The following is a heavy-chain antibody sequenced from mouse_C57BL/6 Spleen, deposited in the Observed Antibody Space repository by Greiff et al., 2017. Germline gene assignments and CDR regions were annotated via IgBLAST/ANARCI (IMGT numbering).Heavy chain of an antibody. Sequence: QVQLQQSGPELVKPGASVKISCKASGYAFSSSWMNWVKQRPGQGLEWIGLIYPGDGDTNYNGKFKGKATLTADKSSSTAYMQLRSLTAEYSAVYFCARNYAMDYWGQGTSVTVSS. V-gene: IGHV1-82*01. CDR1: GYAFSSSW. CDR2: IYPGDGDT. CDR3: ARNYAMDY. J-gene: IGHJ4*01.